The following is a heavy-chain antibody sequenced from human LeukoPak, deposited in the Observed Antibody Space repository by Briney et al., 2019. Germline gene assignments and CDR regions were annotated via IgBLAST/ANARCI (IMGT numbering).Heavy chain of an antibody. J-gene: IGHJ4*02. CDR3: ARASHYYDSSGYYVFDY. Sequence: GASVKVSCKTSGYTFRSYAISWVRQAPGQGLERMGWINVYNAYTNYARNFQGRVTMTTDTSTSTAYMEVRSLRSDDTAVYYCARASHYYDSSGYYVFDYWGQGTLVTVSS. CDR2: INVYNAYT. D-gene: IGHD3-22*01. V-gene: IGHV1-18*01. CDR1: GYTFRSYA.